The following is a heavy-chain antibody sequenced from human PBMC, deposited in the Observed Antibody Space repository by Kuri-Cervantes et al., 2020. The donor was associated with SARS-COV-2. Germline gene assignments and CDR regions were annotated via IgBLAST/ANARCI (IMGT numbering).Heavy chain of an antibody. CDR3: ARGRGYWLPADPIDY. V-gene: IGHV1-69*05. D-gene: IGHD3-9*01. CDR1: EGTFSNYA. Sequence: SVKVSCKASEGTFSNYAISWVRQAPGQGLEWMGGIIPIFGIANNAQKFQGRVSITTDESTSTAYMELSRLRSEDTAVYYCARGRGYWLPADPIDYWGQGTLVTVSS. CDR2: IIPIFGIA. J-gene: IGHJ4*02.